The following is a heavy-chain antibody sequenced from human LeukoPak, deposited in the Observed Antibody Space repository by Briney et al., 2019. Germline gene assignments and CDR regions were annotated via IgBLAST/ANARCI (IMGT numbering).Heavy chain of an antibody. J-gene: IGHJ4*02. CDR1: GFTFSSYS. D-gene: IGHD1-26*01. CDR2: ISSSSITI. CDR3: ASRPSGSYARFDS. V-gene: IGHV3-48*01. Sequence: GGSLRLSCAASGFTFSSYSMNWVRQAPGKGLEWVSYISSSSITIYYADSVKGRFTISRDNAKNSLYLQMNSLRAEDTAVYYCASRPSGSYARFDSWGQGTLVTVSS.